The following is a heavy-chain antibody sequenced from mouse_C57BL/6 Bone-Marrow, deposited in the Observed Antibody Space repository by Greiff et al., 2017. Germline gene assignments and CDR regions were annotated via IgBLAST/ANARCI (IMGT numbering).Heavy chain of an antibody. J-gene: IGHJ4*01. Sequence: EVKLMESGGGLVKPGGSLKLSCAASGFTFSDYGMHWVRQAPEKGLEWVAYISSGSSTIYYADKVKGRFTISRDNAKNTLFLQMTSLRSEDTAMYYCARGYYAMDYWGQGTSVTVSS. V-gene: IGHV5-17*01. CDR2: ISSGSSTI. CDR1: GFTFSDYG. CDR3: ARGYYAMDY.